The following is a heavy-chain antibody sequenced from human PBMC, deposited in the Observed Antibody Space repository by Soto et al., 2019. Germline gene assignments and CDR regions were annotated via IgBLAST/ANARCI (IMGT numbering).Heavy chain of an antibody. Sequence: PSETLSLTCTVSGGSISSYYWSWIRQPPGKGLEWIGYIYYSGSTYYSASLQSRVNMSVDTSKNQFSLNLSFVTAADTAVYYCATMGTPAAGLYYLDYWGQGTLVTVSS. CDR1: GGSISSYY. D-gene: IGHD1-7*01. CDR3: ATMGTPAAGLYYLDY. V-gene: IGHV4-59*04. J-gene: IGHJ4*02. CDR2: IYYSGST.